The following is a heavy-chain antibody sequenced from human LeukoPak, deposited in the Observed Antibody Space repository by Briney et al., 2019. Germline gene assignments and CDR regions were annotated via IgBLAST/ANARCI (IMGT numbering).Heavy chain of an antibody. V-gene: IGHV3-66*01. CDR2: MYTGGTT. D-gene: IGHD6-13*01. CDR1: GLTVGGNY. J-gene: IGHJ4*02. Sequence: PGGSLRLSCAASGLTVGGNYMSWVRQAPGQGLEGVSLMYTGGTTYYADSVQGRFTISRDTSKNLLYLPMSGLIADDTAVYYCAGADASTWHGAKFWGQGTLVTVSS. CDR3: AGADASTWHGAKF.